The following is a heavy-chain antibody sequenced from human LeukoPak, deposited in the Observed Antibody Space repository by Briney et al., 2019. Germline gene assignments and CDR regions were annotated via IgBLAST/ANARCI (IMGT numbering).Heavy chain of an antibody. V-gene: IGHV3-11*03. CDR1: GFTFSDYY. D-gene: IGHD1-26*01. CDR3: ARISGSYVFDY. CDR2: ISSSSYR. J-gene: IGHJ4*02. Sequence: PGGSLRLSCAASGFTFSDYYMSWIRQAPGKGLEWVLYISSSSYRSHADSVKGRFTISRDNAKNSLYLQMNSLRAEDTAVYYCARISGSYVFDYWGQGTLVTVSS.